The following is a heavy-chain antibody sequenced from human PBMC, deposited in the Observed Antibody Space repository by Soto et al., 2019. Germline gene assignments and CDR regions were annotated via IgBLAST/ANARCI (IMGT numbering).Heavy chain of an antibody. J-gene: IGHJ4*02. CDR3: ARGGGWVGEASFDS. V-gene: IGHV1-3*01. Sequence: QVQLEQSGAEVKKPGASVKVSCKTSGYTFTSYTLHWVRQAPGQGLEWMGWINAGNGREKYSQRFQDRVSLSTDKSATPAYMELKAPRSEAPAVYYCARGGGWVGEASFDSWGQGTQVTVSS. D-gene: IGHD3-10*01. CDR1: GYTFTSYT. CDR2: INAGNGRE.